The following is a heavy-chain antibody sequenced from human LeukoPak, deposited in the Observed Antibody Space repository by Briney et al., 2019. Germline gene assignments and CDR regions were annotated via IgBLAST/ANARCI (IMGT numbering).Heavy chain of an antibody. J-gene: IGHJ4*02. CDR1: GFTVSSNY. Sequence: GGSLRLSCAASGFTVSSNYMSWVRQAPGKGLEWVSVIYSGGSTYYADSVKGRFTISRDNSKNTLYLQMNSLRAEDTAVYYCARASGVATVINWGQGTLVTVSS. V-gene: IGHV3-53*01. D-gene: IGHD2-15*01. CDR3: ARASGVATVIN. CDR2: IYSGGST.